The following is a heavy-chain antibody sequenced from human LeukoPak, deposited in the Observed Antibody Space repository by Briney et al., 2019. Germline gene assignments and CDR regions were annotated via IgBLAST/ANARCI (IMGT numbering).Heavy chain of an antibody. Sequence: GASVKVSCKASRYTFTSYGISWVRQAPGQGLGWMGWISAYNGNTNYAQKLQGRVTMTTDTSTSTAYIELRSLRSDDTAVYYCARAYYYGSGSYYNPYYYYYYYMDVWGKGTTVTVSS. D-gene: IGHD3-10*01. CDR3: ARAYYYGSGSYYNPYYYYYYYMDV. CDR2: ISAYNGNT. J-gene: IGHJ6*03. CDR1: RYTFTSYG. V-gene: IGHV1-18*01.